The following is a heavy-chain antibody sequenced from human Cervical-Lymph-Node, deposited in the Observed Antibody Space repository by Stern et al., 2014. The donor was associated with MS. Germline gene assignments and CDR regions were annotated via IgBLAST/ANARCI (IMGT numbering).Heavy chain of an antibody. CDR1: GFTLSSQA. J-gene: IGHJ3*01. CDR3: ARRGYDFDAFDL. Sequence: QVQLVQSGGGVVHLGRSLRLSCAASGFTLSSQAMRWVRQAPGKGLEWVSIISYDGRQKYYGGSVKGRFTISRDISKNTLYLEMNSLRPEDTAVYFCARRGYDFDAFDLWGQGTMVTVSS. CDR2: ISYDGRQK. V-gene: IGHV3-30*04. D-gene: IGHD5-12*01.